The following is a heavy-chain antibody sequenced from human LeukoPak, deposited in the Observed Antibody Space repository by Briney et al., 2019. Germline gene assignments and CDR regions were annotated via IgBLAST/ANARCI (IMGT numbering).Heavy chain of an antibody. Sequence: SETLSLTCAVYGGSFSGYYWSWIRQPPGKGLEWIGEINHSGSTNYNPSLKSRVTISVDTSKNQFSLKLSSVTAADTAVYYCARSGIQLWWDYWCQGTLVTVSS. V-gene: IGHV4-34*01. J-gene: IGHJ4*02. D-gene: IGHD5-18*01. CDR1: GGSFSGYY. CDR3: ARSGIQLWWDY. CDR2: INHSGST.